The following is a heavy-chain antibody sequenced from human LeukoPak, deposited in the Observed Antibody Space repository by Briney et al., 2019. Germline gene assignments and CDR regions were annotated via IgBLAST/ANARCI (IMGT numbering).Heavy chain of an antibody. Sequence: PGGSLRLSCAASGFTFSTYSMNWVRQAPGKGLEWVSYISASSSTMYYADSVKGRFTISRDNDKNSLYLQMNSLRAEDTAVYYCARDYYSSSWDNGYWGPGTLVTLSS. J-gene: IGHJ4*02. CDR3: ARDYYSSSWDNGY. D-gene: IGHD6-13*01. CDR1: GFTFSTYS. CDR2: ISASSSTM. V-gene: IGHV3-48*01.